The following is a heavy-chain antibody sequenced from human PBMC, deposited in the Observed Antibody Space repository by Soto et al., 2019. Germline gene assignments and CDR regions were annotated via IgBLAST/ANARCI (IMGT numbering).Heavy chain of an antibody. D-gene: IGHD6-19*01. V-gene: IGHV4-59*01. J-gene: IGHJ4*02. CDR3: AKPPGGWYPPFDY. CDR2: IYYTGST. CDR1: GGSISSDY. Sequence: SETLSLTCTVSGGSISSDYWSWIRQPPGKQLEWIGSIYYTGSTNYNPSLTGRVTISIDTSKNQFSLKLNSVTAADTAVYYCAKPPGGWYPPFDYWGQGTLVTVSS.